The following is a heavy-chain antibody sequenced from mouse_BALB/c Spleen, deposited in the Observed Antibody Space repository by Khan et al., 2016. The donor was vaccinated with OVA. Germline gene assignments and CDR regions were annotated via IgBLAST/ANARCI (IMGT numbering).Heavy chain of an antibody. CDR3: ARHNYGPFAY. V-gene: IGHV5-9-3*01. D-gene: IGHD1-1*01. CDR1: GFTFSTYA. Sequence: EVELVESGGGLVKPGGPLKLSCAASGFTFSTYAMSWVRQTPEKRLEWVATISSGGDYTYYPDSVKGRFTISRDNAKNTLYLQMNSLRSEDTAMYYCARHNYGPFAYGGQGTLVTVSA. J-gene: IGHJ3*01. CDR2: ISSGGDYT.